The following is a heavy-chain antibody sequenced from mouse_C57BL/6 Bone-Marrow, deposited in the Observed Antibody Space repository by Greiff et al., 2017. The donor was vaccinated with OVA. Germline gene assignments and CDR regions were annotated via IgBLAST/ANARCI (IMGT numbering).Heavy chain of an antibody. Sequence: EVQLVESGPGLVKPSQTVFLTCTVTGISITTGNYRWSWIRQFPGNKLEWIGYIYYSGTITYNPSLTSRTTITRDTPKNQFFLEMNSLTAEDTATYYCARAGGGLYDEDYYAMDYWGQGTSVTVSS. V-gene: IGHV3-5*01. CDR2: IYYSGTI. CDR1: GISITTGNYR. J-gene: IGHJ4*01. D-gene: IGHD2-3*01. CDR3: ARAGGGLYDEDYYAMDY.